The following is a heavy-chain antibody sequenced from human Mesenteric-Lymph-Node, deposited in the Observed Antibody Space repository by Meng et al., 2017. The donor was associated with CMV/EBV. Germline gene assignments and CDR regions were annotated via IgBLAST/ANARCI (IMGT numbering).Heavy chain of an antibody. V-gene: IGHV4-39*07. J-gene: IGHJ4*02. CDR3: ASPRGAPGYSNFDY. D-gene: IGHD5-18*01. Sequence: GSLRLSCAASGFTYSSYDMNWVRQSPGKGLEWIGNIYYRGNTYYNPSFRSRVTMSVDTSKGQFSLKLRSVTAADTAVYYCASPRGAPGYSNFDYWGQGTLVTVSS. CDR1: GFTYSSYD. CDR2: IYYRGNT.